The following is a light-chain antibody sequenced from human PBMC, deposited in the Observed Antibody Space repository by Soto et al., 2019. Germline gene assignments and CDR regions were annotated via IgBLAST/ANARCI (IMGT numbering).Light chain of an antibody. J-gene: IGLJ1*01. CDR3: SAYRTINTCHIR. CDR2: DVS. Sequence: QSVLNHPASVSGSPERSITISCTRTSNDVGGYNYVSWYQHHPGKAPKLMIYDVSNRPSGVSNRFSGSKSGNTASLTISGLQPEDESDYCCSAYRTINTCHIRFGTG. CDR1: SNDVGGYNY. V-gene: IGLV2-14*03.